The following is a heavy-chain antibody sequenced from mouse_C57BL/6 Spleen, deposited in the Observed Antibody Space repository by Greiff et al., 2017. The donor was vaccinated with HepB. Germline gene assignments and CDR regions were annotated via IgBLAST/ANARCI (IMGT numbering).Heavy chain of an antibody. CDR1: GYAFTNYL. V-gene: IGHV1-54*01. CDR2: INPGSGGT. J-gene: IGHJ3*01. Sequence: VQLQESGAELVRPGTSVKVSCKASGYAFTNYLIEWVKQRPGQGLEWIGVINPGSGGTNYNEKFKGKATLTADKSSSTAYMQLSSLTSEDSAVYFGASPGVTTYGFAYWGQGTLVTVSA. D-gene: IGHD2-2*01. CDR3: ASPGVTTYGFAY.